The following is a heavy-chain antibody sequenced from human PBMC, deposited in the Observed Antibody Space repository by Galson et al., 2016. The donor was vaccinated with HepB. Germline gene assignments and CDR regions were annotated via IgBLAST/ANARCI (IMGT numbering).Heavy chain of an antibody. J-gene: IGHJ4*02. D-gene: IGHD4-17*01. CDR1: GFIFSSYG. CDR3: AKDREDSGDYSFDS. V-gene: IGHV3-30*18. CDR2: ISYDSTNE. Sequence: SLRLSCAASGFIFSSYGMHWVRQAPGKGLEWVAVISYDSTNEYYADSVKGRFTISRDNSKNTLYLQMNSLRAEDTAVYYCAKDREDSGDYSFDSWGQGTLVTVSS.